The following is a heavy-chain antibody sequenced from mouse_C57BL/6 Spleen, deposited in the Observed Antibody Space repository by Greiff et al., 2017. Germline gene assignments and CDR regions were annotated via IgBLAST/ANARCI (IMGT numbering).Heavy chain of an antibody. V-gene: IGHV1-64*01. Sequence: QVQLQQPGAELVKPGASVKLSCKASGYTFTSYWMHWVKQRPGQGLEWIGMIHPNSGSTNYNEKFKSKATLTVDKSSSTAYMQLSSLTSEDSAVYYCARDCGYDYFDYWGQGTTLTVSS. CDR2: IHPNSGST. CDR1: GYTFTSYW. D-gene: IGHD2-2*01. J-gene: IGHJ2*01. CDR3: ARDCGYDYFDY.